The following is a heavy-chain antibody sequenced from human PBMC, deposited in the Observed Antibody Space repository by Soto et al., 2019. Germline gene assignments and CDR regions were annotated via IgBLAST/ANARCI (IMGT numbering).Heavy chain of an antibody. CDR1: GFPLSARGVG. CDR2: IYWNDDK. V-gene: IGHV2-5*01. D-gene: IGHD6-6*01. CDR3: AHSPWGAAPDY. Sequence: GPTLGNPTETLRLTCTVSGFPLSARGVGVGWIRQPPGKALEWLAIIYWNDDKRYSPSLKSRLTITKDTSKNQVILTMTNTDPVDTAKYYCAHSPWGAAPDYWGQGTLVTVSS. J-gene: IGHJ4*02.